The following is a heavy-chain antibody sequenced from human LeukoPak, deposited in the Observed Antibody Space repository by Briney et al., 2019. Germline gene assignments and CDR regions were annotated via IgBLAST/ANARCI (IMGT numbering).Heavy chain of an antibody. CDR3: ARGAHLLRFLEGLNWFDP. J-gene: IGHJ5*02. V-gene: IGHV4-61*02. CDR1: GDSISSGDYY. CDR2: ISSSGST. D-gene: IGHD3-3*01. Sequence: PSETLSLTCTVSGDSISSGDYYWSWIRQPAGKGLEWIGRISSSGSTNYNPSLKSRVTISVDTSKNQFSLKLSSVTAADTAVYYCARGAHLLRFLEGLNWFDPWGQGTLVTVSS.